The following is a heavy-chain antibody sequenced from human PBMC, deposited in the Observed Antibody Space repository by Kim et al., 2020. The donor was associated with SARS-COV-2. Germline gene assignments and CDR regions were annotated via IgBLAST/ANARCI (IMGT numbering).Heavy chain of an antibody. D-gene: IGHD6-19*01. CDR1: GGSISSSSYY. CDR3: VRGRGKQWPYFISHPVLHWFDP. CDR2: IYYSGST. J-gene: IGHJ5*02. V-gene: IGHV4-39*01. Sequence: SETLSLTCTVSGGSISSSSYYWGWIRQPPGKGLEWIGSIYYSGSTYYNPSLKSRVTISVDTSKNQFSLKLSSVTAADTAVYYCVRGRGKQWPYFISHPVLHWFDPWGQGTLVTVSS.